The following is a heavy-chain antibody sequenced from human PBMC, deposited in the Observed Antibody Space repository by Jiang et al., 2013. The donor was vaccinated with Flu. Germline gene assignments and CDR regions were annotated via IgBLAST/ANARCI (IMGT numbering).Heavy chain of an antibody. D-gene: IGHD2-15*01. Sequence: AMSWFRQAPGKGLEWVGFIRSKAYGGTTEYAASVKGRFTISRDDSKSIAYLQMNSLKTEDTAVYYCTRRIRTRFVHDPWGQGTLVTVSS. CDR2: IRSKAYGGTT. J-gene: IGHJ5*02. CDR3: TRRIRTRFVHDP. CDR1: A. V-gene: IGHV3-49*03.